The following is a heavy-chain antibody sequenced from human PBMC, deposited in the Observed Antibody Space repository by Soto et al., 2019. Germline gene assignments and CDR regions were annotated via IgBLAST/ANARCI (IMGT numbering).Heavy chain of an antibody. CDR3: ARDRPALLATIYDAFDI. CDR2: ISSYNGNT. J-gene: IGHJ3*02. Sequence: ASVKVSCKASGYTFTSYGISWVRQAPGQGLEWMGWISSYNGNTNYAQKLQGRVTMTTDTSTGTAYMELRSLRSDDTAVYYCARDRPALLATIYDAFDIWGQGTMVTVS. V-gene: IGHV1-18*01. CDR1: GYTFTSYG. D-gene: IGHD5-12*01.